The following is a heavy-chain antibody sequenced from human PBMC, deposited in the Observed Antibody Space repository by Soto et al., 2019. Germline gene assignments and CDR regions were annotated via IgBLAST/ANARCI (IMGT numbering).Heavy chain of an antibody. CDR3: ARAEEQQLVRHYYYGMDV. V-gene: IGHV3-21*01. Sequence: GGSLRLSCAASGFTFSSYSMNWVRQAPGKGLEWVSSISSSSYIYYADSVKGRFTISRDNAKNSLYLQMNSLRAEDTAVYYCARAEEQQLVRHYYYGMDVWGQGTTVTVSS. CDR2: ISSSSYI. J-gene: IGHJ6*02. CDR1: GFTFSSYS. D-gene: IGHD6-13*01.